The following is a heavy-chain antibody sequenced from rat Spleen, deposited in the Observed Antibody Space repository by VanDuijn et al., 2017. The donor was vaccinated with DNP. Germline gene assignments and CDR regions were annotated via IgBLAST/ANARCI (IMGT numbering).Heavy chain of an antibody. Sequence: QVQLKESGPVLVQASETLSLTCTVSGSSLTNYGVIWVRQSPGKGLEWMVLIWGHGNTDNNSVPKSRLSINRDTSKSQVFLKMNSLQTDDTAIYYCTREDHGVNAWGQGASVTVSS. CDR3: TREDHGVNA. CDR1: GSSLTNYG. CDR2: IWGHGNT. V-gene: IGHV2S75*01. D-gene: IGHD1-1*01. J-gene: IGHJ4*01.